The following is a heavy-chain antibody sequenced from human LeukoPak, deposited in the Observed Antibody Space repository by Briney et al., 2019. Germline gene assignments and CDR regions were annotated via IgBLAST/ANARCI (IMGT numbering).Heavy chain of an antibody. J-gene: IGHJ4*02. CDR1: GYTFTGYY. V-gene: IGHV1-69*05. CDR3: ARTYCSGGSCYRDDY. Sequence: SVKVSCKASGYTFTGYYMHWVRQAPGQGLEWMGRIIPIFGTANYAQKFQGRVTITTDESTSTAYMELSSLRSEDTAVYYCARTYCSGGSCYRDDYWGQGTLVTVSS. CDR2: IIPIFGTA. D-gene: IGHD2-15*01.